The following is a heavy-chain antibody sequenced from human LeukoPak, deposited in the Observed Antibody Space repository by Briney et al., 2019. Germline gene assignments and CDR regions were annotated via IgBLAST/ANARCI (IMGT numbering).Heavy chain of an antibody. CDR3: ARLDSCGPHLFFDY. CDR1: GGSISSYY. J-gene: IGHJ4*02. D-gene: IGHD3-22*01. CDR2: IYYSGST. Sequence: SETLSLTCTVSGGSISSYYWSWIRQPPGKGLEWIGYIYYSGSTNYNPSLKSRVTISVDTSKNQFSLKLSSVTAADTAVYYCARLDSCGPHLFFDYWGQGTLVTVSS. V-gene: IGHV4-59*08.